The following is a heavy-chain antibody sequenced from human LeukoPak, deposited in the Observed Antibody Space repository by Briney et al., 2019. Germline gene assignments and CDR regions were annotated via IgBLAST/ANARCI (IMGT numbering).Heavy chain of an antibody. CDR2: IYPGDSDT. CDR1: GCRFTSYW. Sequence: GESLKISCKGSGCRFTSYWIGWVRPMPGKGLEWMGIIYPGDSDTRYSPSFQGQVTISADKSIGTAYLQWSSLKASDTAMYYCASPAKRDCSGGSCYPGCAFDIWGQGTMVTVSS. V-gene: IGHV5-51*01. J-gene: IGHJ3*02. D-gene: IGHD2-15*01. CDR3: ASPAKRDCSGGSCYPGCAFDI.